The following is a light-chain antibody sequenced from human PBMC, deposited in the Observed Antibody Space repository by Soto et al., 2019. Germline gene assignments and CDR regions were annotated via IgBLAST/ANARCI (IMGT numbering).Light chain of an antibody. CDR3: CSYAGRYTWV. CDR2: DVT. Sequence: QSALTQPRSVYGSPGQSVTISCTGTSSDVGGYNDVSWYQQHPGKAPKLMIYDVTKRPSGVPDRFSGSKSGNTASLTISGLQAEDEADYYCCSYAGRYTWVFGGGTKLTVL. CDR1: SSDVGGYND. V-gene: IGLV2-11*01. J-gene: IGLJ3*02.